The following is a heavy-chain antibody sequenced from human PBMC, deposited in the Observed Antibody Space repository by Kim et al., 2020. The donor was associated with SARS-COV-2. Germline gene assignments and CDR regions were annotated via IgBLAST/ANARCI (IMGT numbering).Heavy chain of an antibody. Sequence: ASVKVSCKASGYTFSNYAMHWVRQAPGQRLEWMGWINAGSGNTEYSQKFQGSLIITRDTSASTAYMELSSLRSEDTAVYYCARGGAVLRFLEWLSSYFDYWGQGTLVTVSS. J-gene: IGHJ4*02. D-gene: IGHD3-3*01. CDR1: GYTFSNYA. V-gene: IGHV1-3*01. CDR3: ARGGAVLRFLEWLSSYFDY. CDR2: INAGSGNT.